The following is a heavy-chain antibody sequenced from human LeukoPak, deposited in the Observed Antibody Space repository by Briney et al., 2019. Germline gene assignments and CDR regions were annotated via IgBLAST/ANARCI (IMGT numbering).Heavy chain of an antibody. CDR3: ARQTFLRYHYYGMDV. Sequence: SETLSLTCTVSGGSISSYYWSWIRQPPGKGLEWIGYIYYSGSTNHNPSLKSRVTISVDTSKNQFSLKLSSVTAADTAVYYCARQTFLRYHYYGMDVWGQGTTVTVSS. D-gene: IGHD3-9*01. CDR1: GGSISSYY. J-gene: IGHJ6*02. CDR2: IYYSGST. V-gene: IGHV4-59*08.